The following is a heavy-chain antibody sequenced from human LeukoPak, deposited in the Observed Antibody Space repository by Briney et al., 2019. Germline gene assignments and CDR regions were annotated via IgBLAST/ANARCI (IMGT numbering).Heavy chain of an antibody. Sequence: GASVKVSCKSSGYTFTGYYMHWVRQAPGQGLEWMGWINPNSGDTNYAQKFQGRVTMTRDTSISTAYMELSRLRSDDAAVYYCARPRDYGVDYYYGMDVWAKGPRSPSP. CDR3: ARPRDYGVDYYYGMDV. CDR2: INPNSGDT. V-gene: IGHV1-2*02. J-gene: IGHJ6*02. CDR1: GYTFTGYY. D-gene: IGHD4-17*01.